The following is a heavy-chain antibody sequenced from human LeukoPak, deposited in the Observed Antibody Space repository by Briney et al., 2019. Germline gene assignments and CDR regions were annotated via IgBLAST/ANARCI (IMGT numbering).Heavy chain of an antibody. D-gene: IGHD6-13*01. Sequence: ASVKVSCKASGYAFTSYAMNWVRQAPGQGLEWMGWINTNTGNPTYAQGFTGRFVFSLDTSVSTAYLQISSLKAEDTAVYYCARDGPFIAAAGNFDYWGQGTLVTVSS. CDR3: ARDGPFIAAAGNFDY. CDR1: GYAFTSYA. J-gene: IGHJ4*02. CDR2: INTNTGNP. V-gene: IGHV7-4-1*02.